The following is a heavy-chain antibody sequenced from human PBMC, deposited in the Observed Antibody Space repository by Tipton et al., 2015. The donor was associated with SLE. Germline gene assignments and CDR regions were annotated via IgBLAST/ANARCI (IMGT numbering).Heavy chain of an antibody. CDR2: IRYDGSDM. CDR3: TKDPRAYSIPDY. J-gene: IGHJ4*02. Sequence: SGFTFSNYGMHWVRQAPGKGLEWVAFIRYDGSDMYYADSVMGRFTISRDNSENTLYLQMNSLRPEDTAVYYCTKDPRAYSIPDYWGQGTLVTVSS. V-gene: IGHV3-30*02. D-gene: IGHD6-13*01. CDR1: GFTFSNYG.